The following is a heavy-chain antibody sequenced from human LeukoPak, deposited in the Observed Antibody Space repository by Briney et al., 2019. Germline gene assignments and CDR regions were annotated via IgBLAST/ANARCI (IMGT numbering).Heavy chain of an antibody. D-gene: IGHD2-2*01. CDR2: ISSSSGYL. Sequence: PGGSLRLSCAASGFPFSTYSMNWVRQAPGKGLEWVSSISSSSGYLYNADSGKGRFTISRDNATSSLYRQMNSLRAEDTAVYYCAGGSLRWGAFDIWGQGTMVTVSS. V-gene: IGHV3-21*01. CDR3: AGGSLRWGAFDI. CDR1: GFPFSTYS. J-gene: IGHJ3*02.